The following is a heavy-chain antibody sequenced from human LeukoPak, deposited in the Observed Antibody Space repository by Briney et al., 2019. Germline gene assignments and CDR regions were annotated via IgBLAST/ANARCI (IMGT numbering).Heavy chain of an antibody. D-gene: IGHD6-19*01. V-gene: IGHV1-2*02. CDR1: GYTFTGYY. Sequence: ASVKVSCKASGYTFTGYYMHWVRQAPGQGLEWMGWINPNSGGTSYAQKFQGRVTMTRDTSISTAYMELSRLRSDDTAVYYCAREPKQWLVPIDYWGQGTLVTVSS. CDR3: AREPKQWLVPIDY. J-gene: IGHJ4*02. CDR2: INPNSGGT.